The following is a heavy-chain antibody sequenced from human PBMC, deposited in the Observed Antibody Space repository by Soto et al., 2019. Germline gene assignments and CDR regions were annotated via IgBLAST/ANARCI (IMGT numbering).Heavy chain of an antibody. CDR1: GITFSSYW. V-gene: IGHV3-74*01. CDR3: ARDRIVGATLDY. J-gene: IGHJ4*02. D-gene: IGHD1-26*01. CDR2: INSDGSST. Sequence: GGSLRLSCAASGITFSSYWMHWVRQAPGKGLVWVSRINSDGSSTSYADSVKGRFTISRDNAKNTLYLQMNSLRAEDTAVYYCARDRIVGATLDYWGQGTLVTVSS.